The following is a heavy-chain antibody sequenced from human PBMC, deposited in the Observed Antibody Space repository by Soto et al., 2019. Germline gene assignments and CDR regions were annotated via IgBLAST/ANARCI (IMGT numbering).Heavy chain of an antibody. CDR1: GGSISSGAYY. CDR2: SYYSGRT. V-gene: IGHV4-31*03. CDR3: ARGISSTSYDY. J-gene: IGHJ4*02. Sequence: QVQLQESGPGLVKPSQTLSLTCTVSGGSISSGAYYWSWIRQHPGKGLEWIGYSYYSGRTYYNPSLKSRVTISVDTSKNQFSLKLSSVTAADTAVYYFARGISSTSYDYWGQGTLVTVSS. D-gene: IGHD2-2*01.